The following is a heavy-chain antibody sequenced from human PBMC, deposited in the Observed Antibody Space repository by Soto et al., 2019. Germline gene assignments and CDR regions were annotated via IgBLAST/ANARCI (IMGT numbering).Heavy chain of an antibody. J-gene: IGHJ4*02. Sequence: GGSLRLSCTASGFTFGDYAMSWFRQAPGKGLEWVGFIRSKADGGTTEYAASVKGRFTISRDDSKSIAYLQMNSLKTEDTAVYYCTRVRDVVVPAAMLHYFDYWGQGTLVTVSS. CDR2: IRSKADGGTT. V-gene: IGHV3-49*03. CDR1: GFTFGDYA. CDR3: TRVRDVVVPAAMLHYFDY. D-gene: IGHD2-2*01.